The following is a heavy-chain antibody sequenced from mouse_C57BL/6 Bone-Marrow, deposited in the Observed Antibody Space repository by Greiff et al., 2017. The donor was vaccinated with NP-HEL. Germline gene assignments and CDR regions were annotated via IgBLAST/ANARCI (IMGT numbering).Heavy chain of an antibody. Sequence: QVQLQQSGAELARPGASVKLSCKASGYTFTSYGISWVKQRTGQGLEWIGEIYPRSGNTYSNEKFKGKATLTADKSSSTAYMELRSLTSEDSAVYYCARRIYYYGSSVFDYWGKGTTLTVSS. V-gene: IGHV1-81*01. CDR3: ARRIYYYGSSVFDY. J-gene: IGHJ2*01. CDR1: GYTFTSYG. CDR2: IYPRSGNT. D-gene: IGHD1-1*01.